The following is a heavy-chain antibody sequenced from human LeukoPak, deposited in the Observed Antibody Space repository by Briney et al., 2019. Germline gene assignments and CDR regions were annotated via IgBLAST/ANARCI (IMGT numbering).Heavy chain of an antibody. CDR2: ISGDTT. CDR3: AKARATDFDY. V-gene: IGHV3-43*02. J-gene: IGHJ4*02. CDR1: GFTFDDYA. Sequence: GGSLRLSCAASGFTFDDYAMHWVRHAPGKGLEWVSPISGDTTYYADSVKGRFTISRDTSKNSLYLQMNSLRTEDTALYYCAKARATDFDYWGQGTLVTVSS. D-gene: IGHD1-26*01.